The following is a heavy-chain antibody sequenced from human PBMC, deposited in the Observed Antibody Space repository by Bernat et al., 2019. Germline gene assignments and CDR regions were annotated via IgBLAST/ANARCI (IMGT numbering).Heavy chain of an antibody. CDR1: GGTFSSYA. CDR3: ARGVGATPYYYYYGMDV. Sequence: QVQLVQSGAEVKKPGSSVKVSCKASGGTFSSYAISWVRQAPGQGLEWMGGIIPIFGTANYAQKFQGRVTITADESTSTAYMELSSLRSEETAVYYCARGVGATPYYYYYGMDVWGQGTTVTVSS. D-gene: IGHD1-26*01. J-gene: IGHJ6*02. CDR2: IIPIFGTA. V-gene: IGHV1-69*01.